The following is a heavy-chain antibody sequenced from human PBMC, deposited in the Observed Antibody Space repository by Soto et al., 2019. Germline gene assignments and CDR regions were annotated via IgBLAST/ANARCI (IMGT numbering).Heavy chain of an antibody. J-gene: IGHJ4*02. CDR1: GGSISSGDYY. CDR3: ASRHSSPYFDY. Sequence: QVQLQESGPGLVKPSQTLSLTCTVSGGSISSGDYYWSWIRQPPGKGLEWIGSIYYSGSTYYNPSLRXRXTXSXXTSRSQFSLKLNSVTAADTAVYYCASRHSSPYFDYWGQGTLVTVSS. D-gene: IGHD6-13*01. V-gene: IGHV4-30-4*01. CDR2: IYYSGST.